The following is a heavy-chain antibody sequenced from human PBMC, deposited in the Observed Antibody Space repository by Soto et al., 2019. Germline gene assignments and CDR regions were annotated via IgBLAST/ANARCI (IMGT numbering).Heavy chain of an antibody. D-gene: IGHD3-3*01. CDR3: ATDSNYDVSNSF. CDR1: GDTLNNCA. Sequence: GSSLKSSFKASGDTLNNCAINGVRQAPGQGLEWMGGILPVSAPPDYAQKFQGRVSITADHSTSTVYMELSRLKSDDTAVYFCATDSNYDVSNSFWGQGTLVTVSS. J-gene: IGHJ4*02. CDR2: ILPVSAPP. V-gene: IGHV1-69*13.